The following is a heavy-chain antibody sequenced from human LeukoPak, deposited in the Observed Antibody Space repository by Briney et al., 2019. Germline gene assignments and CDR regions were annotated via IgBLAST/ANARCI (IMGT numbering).Heavy chain of an antibody. CDR1: GFTFSSYG. V-gene: IGHV3-23*01. J-gene: IGHJ4*02. D-gene: IGHD5-18*01. Sequence: GGSLRFSCAASGFTFSSYGMSWVRQAPGKGLEWVSAISGSGGSTYYADSVKGRFTISRDNSKNTLYLQMNSLRAEDTAVYYCAKRELGGYSYGLYYFDYWGQGTLVTVSS. CDR3: AKRELGGYSYGLYYFDY. CDR2: ISGSGGST.